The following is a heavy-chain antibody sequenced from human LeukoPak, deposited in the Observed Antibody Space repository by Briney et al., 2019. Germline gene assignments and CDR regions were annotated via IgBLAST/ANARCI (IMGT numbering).Heavy chain of an antibody. D-gene: IGHD2-2*01. CDR3: ASLGDIVVVPAVMGAFDI. Sequence: ASVTVSCKASGYTFTGYYMHWVRQAPGQGLEWMGWINPNSGGTNYAQKFQGRVTMTRDTSISTAYMELSRLRSDDTAVYYCASLGDIVVVPAVMGAFDIWGQGTMVTVSS. J-gene: IGHJ3*02. CDR1: GYTFTGYY. CDR2: INPNSGGT. V-gene: IGHV1-2*02.